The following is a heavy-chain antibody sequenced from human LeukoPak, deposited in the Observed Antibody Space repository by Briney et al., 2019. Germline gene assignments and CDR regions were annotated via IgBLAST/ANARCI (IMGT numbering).Heavy chain of an antibody. CDR1: GGSFSGYY. CDR2: INHSGST. J-gene: IGHJ4*02. CDR3: ARRRDIVVVVAATHFDY. D-gene: IGHD2-15*01. Sequence: SETLSLTCAVYGGSFSGYYWSWIRQPPGKGLEWIGEINHSGSTNYNPSLKSRVTISVDTPKNQFSLKLSSVTAADTAVYYCARRRDIVVVVAATHFDYWGQGTLVTVSS. V-gene: IGHV4-34*01.